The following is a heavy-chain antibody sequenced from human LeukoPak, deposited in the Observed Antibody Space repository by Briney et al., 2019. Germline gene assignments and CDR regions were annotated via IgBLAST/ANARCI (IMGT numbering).Heavy chain of an antibody. J-gene: IGHJ4*02. CDR3: ARSVSGIDY. Sequence: GGSLRLSCAASGFTFSSYAMHWVRQAPGKGLEWVAVISYDGSNKYYADSVKGRFTTSRDNSKNTLYLQMNSLRAEDTAVYYCARSVSGIDYWGQGTLVTVSS. D-gene: IGHD5/OR15-5a*01. CDR2: ISYDGSNK. V-gene: IGHV3-30-3*01. CDR1: GFTFSSYA.